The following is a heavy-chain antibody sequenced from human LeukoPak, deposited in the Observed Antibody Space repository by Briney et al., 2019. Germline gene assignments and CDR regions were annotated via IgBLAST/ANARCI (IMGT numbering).Heavy chain of an antibody. Sequence: ASVKVSCKASGGTFSSYAISWVRQAPGQGLEWMGGNIPIFGTANYAQTFQGRVTITADESTSTAYMELSSLRSEDTAVYYCARDNRPYYGNYGSWFDPWGQGTLVTVSS. D-gene: IGHD4-11*01. CDR1: GGTFSSYA. CDR2: NIPIFGTA. V-gene: IGHV1-69*13. CDR3: ARDNRPYYGNYGSWFDP. J-gene: IGHJ5*02.